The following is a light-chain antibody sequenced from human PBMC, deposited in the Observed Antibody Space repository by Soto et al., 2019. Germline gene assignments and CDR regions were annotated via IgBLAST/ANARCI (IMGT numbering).Light chain of an antibody. J-gene: IGLJ2*01. Sequence: QSVLTQPPSVSGAPGQRVTISCTGSSSNIGAGYDVHWYQQLPGTAPKLLIYGNSNRPSGVPDRFSGSKSGTSASLAITGLHAEDEADHYCQSYDSSRSGPVVFGGGTKLTVL. CDR1: SSNIGAGYD. V-gene: IGLV1-40*01. CDR3: QSYDSSRSGPVV. CDR2: GNS.